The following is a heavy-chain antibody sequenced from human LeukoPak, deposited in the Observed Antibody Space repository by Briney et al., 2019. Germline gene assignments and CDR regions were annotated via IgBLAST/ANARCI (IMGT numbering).Heavy chain of an antibody. CDR2: ISSSSSYT. CDR1: GFTFSEYY. D-gene: IGHD2-15*01. J-gene: IGHJ5*02. CDR3: ARVEWYCSGGSCYGNWFDP. V-gene: IGHV3-11*05. Sequence: PGGSLRLSCAASGFTFSEYYMSWIRQAPGKGLEWVSYISSSSSYTNYADSVKGRFTISRDNAKNSLYLQMNSLRAEDTAVYYCARVEWYCSGGSCYGNWFDPWGQGTLVTVSS.